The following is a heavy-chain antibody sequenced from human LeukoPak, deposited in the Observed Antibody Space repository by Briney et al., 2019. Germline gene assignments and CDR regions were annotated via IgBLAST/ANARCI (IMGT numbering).Heavy chain of an antibody. Sequence: GGSLRLSCAASGFTFSSYWMHWVRQAPGEGLVWVSRINTDGSTTNYADSVKGRFTISRDNAENTLYLQMNSLRAEDTAVYYCARGSPAAVWGQGALVTVSS. CDR3: ARGSPAAV. V-gene: IGHV3-74*01. D-gene: IGHD6-25*01. CDR2: INTDGSTT. J-gene: IGHJ4*02. CDR1: GFTFSSYW.